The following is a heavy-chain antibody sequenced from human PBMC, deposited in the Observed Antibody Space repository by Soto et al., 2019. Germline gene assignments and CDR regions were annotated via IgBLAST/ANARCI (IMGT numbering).Heavy chain of an antibody. CDR1: GYTFTGYY. V-gene: IGHV1-2*04. Sequence: QVQLVQSGAEVKKPGASVKVSCKASGYTFTGYYMHWVRQAPGQGLEWMGWINPNSGGTNYAQKFQGWVTMTRDTSISTAYMKLSRLRPDDTAVYYCARGGDLYCSGGSCYSWFDPWGQGTLVTVSS. D-gene: IGHD2-15*01. J-gene: IGHJ5*02. CDR2: INPNSGGT. CDR3: ARGGDLYCSGGSCYSWFDP.